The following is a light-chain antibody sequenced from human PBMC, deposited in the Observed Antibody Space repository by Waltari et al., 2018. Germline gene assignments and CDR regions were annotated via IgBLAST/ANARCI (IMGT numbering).Light chain of an antibody. CDR3: QQYGNPPRT. CDR1: QSVASRH. Sequence: ETVLTQSPGTLSLSPGERATLSCRASQSVASRHLAGYQQKPGQAPRLLSYHASSRATGIADRFSGSGSGTDFTLTITRVEPEDFAVYYCQQYGNPPRTFGQGTDVEIK. J-gene: IGKJ1*01. V-gene: IGKV3-20*01. CDR2: HAS.